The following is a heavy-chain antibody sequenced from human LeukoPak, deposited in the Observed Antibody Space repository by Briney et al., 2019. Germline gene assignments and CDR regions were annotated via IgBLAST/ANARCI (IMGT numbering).Heavy chain of an antibody. CDR3: ARVYGDYYFDY. CDR2: ISSSSSYT. Sequence: GGSLRLSCAASGFTFSDYYMSWIRQAPGKGLEWVSYISSSSSYTNYADSVKGRFTISRDNAKNSLYLQMNSLGAEDTAVYYCARVYGDYYFDYWGQGTLVTVSS. V-gene: IGHV3-11*06. J-gene: IGHJ4*02. CDR1: GFTFSDYY. D-gene: IGHD4-17*01.